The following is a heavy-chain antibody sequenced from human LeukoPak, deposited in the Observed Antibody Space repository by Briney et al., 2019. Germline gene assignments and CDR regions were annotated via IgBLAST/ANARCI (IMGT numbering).Heavy chain of an antibody. CDR1: GYTLTELS. V-gene: IGHV1-8*01. Sequence: ASVKVSCKVSGYTLTELSMHWVRQATGQGLEWMGWMNPNSGNTGYAQKFQGRVTMTRNTSISTAYMELSSLRSEDTAVYYCARLNITMVRGVIITPFDYWGQGTLVTVSS. CDR2: MNPNSGNT. D-gene: IGHD3-10*01. CDR3: ARLNITMVRGVIITPFDY. J-gene: IGHJ4*02.